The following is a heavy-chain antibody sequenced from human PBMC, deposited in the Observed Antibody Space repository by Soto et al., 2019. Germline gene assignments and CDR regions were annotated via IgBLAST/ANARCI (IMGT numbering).Heavy chain of an antibody. Sequence: EVQLLESGGGLVQPGESLRLSCAASGFTFSNSAMTWVRQTPGKGLEWASTISGSNGDSTYYADSVKGRFTISRDNSKNTLYLQMNSLRAEHTRVYNCVKHNWNILVWLAPWGQRTLVRLL. CDR1: GFTFSNSA. J-gene: IGHJ5*02. V-gene: IGHV3-23*01. CDR2: ISGSNGDST. CDR3: VKHNWNILVWLAP. D-gene: IGHD1-20*01.